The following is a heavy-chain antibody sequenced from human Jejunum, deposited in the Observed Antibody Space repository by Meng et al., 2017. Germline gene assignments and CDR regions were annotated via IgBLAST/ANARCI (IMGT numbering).Heavy chain of an antibody. J-gene: IGHJ2*01. V-gene: IGHV4-4*02. D-gene: IGHD3-10*02. CDR2: VYHSGST. CDR1: GGSIESNNW. Sequence: QVQLQGSGPGLVKPSETLSLTCAVSGGSIESNNWWTWLRQPPGQGLEWIGEVYHSGSTHYNPSLQSRVTISIDNSKNRFSLSLNSVTAADTAIYYCARADYVRYFDLWGRGTLVTVSS. CDR3: ARADYVRYFDL.